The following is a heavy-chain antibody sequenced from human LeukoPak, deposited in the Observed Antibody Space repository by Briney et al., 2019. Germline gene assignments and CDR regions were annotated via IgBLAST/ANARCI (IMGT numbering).Heavy chain of an antibody. D-gene: IGHD2-2*01. V-gene: IGHV1-18*04. CDR2: ISAYNGNT. CDR3: AREATAAPDY. J-gene: IGHJ4*02. Sequence: ASVKVSCRASGYTFTGYYMHWVRQAPGQGLEWMGWISAYNGNTNYAQKLQGRVTMTTDTSTSTAYMELRSLRSDDTAVYYCAREATAAPDYWGQGTLVTVSS. CDR1: GYTFTGYY.